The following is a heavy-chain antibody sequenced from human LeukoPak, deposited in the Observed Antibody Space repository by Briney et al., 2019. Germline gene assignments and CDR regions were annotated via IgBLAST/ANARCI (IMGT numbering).Heavy chain of an antibody. V-gene: IGHV5-51*01. CDR1: GYSFTSYW. CDR2: IYPGDSDT. Sequence: GESLKISCKGSGYSFTSYWIGWVRQMPGKGLEWMGIIYPGDSDTRYSPSFQGQVTISADRSISTAYLQWSSLKASDTAMYYCSRTYIAARPGAYYYMDGWGKGTTVTVSS. D-gene: IGHD6-6*01. CDR3: SRTYIAARPGAYYYMDG. J-gene: IGHJ6*03.